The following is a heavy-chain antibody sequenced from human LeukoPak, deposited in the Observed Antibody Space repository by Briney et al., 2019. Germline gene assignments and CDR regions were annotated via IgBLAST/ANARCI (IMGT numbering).Heavy chain of an antibody. D-gene: IGHD5-12*01. J-gene: IGHJ4*02. CDR1: GGTFSSYA. CDR2: IIPIFGTA. Sequence: SVKVSCKASGGTFSSYAISWVRQAPGQGLEWMGEIIPIFGTANYAQKFQGRVTITAGESTSTAYMELSSLRSEDTAVYYCARDEDGSGYDFGYWGQGTLVTVSS. CDR3: ARDEDGSGYDFGY. V-gene: IGHV1-69*13.